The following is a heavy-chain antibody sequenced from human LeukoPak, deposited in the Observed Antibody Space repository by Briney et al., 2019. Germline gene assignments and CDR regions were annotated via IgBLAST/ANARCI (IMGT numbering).Heavy chain of an antibody. D-gene: IGHD3-22*01. CDR3: AKGPYYYDSSGYYFDY. CDR1: GFTFSNYW. Sequence: GGSLRLSCAASGFTFSNYWMYWVRHAPGKGLVWVSGISGDGRSTRYADSVKGRFTISRDNSKNTLYLQMNSLRAEDTAVYYCAKGPYYYDSSGYYFDYWGQGTLVTVSS. V-gene: IGHV3-74*01. CDR2: ISGDGRST. J-gene: IGHJ4*02.